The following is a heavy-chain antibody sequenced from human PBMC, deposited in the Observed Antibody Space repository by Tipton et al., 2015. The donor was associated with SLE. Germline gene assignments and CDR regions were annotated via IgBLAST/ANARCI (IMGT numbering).Heavy chain of an antibody. CDR1: RGSIRSGGDY. D-gene: IGHD3-16*01. CDR3: ARVARSTLGSYVFDL. J-gene: IGHJ5*02. CDR2: IYYSGNT. Sequence: TLSLTCTVSRGSIRSGGDYWSWIRQHPGKGLEWIGYIYYSGNTFYNPSLKSRTTISVDTSKNQFSLKLSSVTAADTAVYYCARVARSTLGSYVFDLWGPGTLVTVSS. V-gene: IGHV4-31*03.